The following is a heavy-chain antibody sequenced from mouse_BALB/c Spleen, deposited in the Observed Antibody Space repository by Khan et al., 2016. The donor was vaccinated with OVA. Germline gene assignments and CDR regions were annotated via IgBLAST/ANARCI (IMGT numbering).Heavy chain of an antibody. CDR2: INPKNGVT. Sequence: VQLKESGPELVKPGASVKISCKTSGYTFTEYTLHWVKQSHGKSLEWIGVINPKNGVTSYNQKFKGKATLTVDKSSRTAYMEFRSLTSEDSAVDYCARDAGRYWGQGTSVTVSS. D-gene: IGHD3-3*01. CDR3: ARDAGRY. J-gene: IGHJ4*01. V-gene: IGHV1-18*01. CDR1: GYTFTEYT.